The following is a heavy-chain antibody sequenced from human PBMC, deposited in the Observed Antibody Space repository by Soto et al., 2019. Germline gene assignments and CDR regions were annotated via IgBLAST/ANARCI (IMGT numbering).Heavy chain of an antibody. CDR3: ANSYGSGGSCYSRPYYYSYGMDV. CDR1: GYTFTSYG. D-gene: IGHD2-15*01. V-gene: IGHV1-18*04. J-gene: IGHJ6*02. Sequence: QVQLVQSGAEVKKPGASVKVSCKASGYTFTSYGISWVRQAPGQGLEWMGWISAYNGNTNYAQKLQGRVTMTTDTSTSTAYMELRSLRSDDTAVYYCANSYGSGGSCYSRPYYYSYGMDVWGQGTTVTVSS. CDR2: ISAYNGNT.